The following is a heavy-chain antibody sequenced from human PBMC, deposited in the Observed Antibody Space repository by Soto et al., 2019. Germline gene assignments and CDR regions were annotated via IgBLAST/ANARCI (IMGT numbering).Heavy chain of an antibody. CDR1: GYTFTSYD. J-gene: IGHJ4*02. CDR2: INAGNGNT. Sequence: ASVKVSCKASGYTFTSYDINWVRQAPGQRLEWMGWINAGNGNTKYSQKFQGRVTITRDTSASTAYMELSSLRSEDTAVYYCARELWDYYDSSGYFDYWGQGTLVTVSS. CDR3: ARELWDYYDSSGYFDY. V-gene: IGHV1-3*01. D-gene: IGHD3-22*01.